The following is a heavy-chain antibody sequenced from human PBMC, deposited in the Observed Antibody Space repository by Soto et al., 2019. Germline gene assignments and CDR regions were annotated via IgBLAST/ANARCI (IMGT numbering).Heavy chain of an antibody. D-gene: IGHD3-10*01. CDR2: IFDSGTT. CDR1: GGSITSDYSC. V-gene: IGHV4-30-4*01. J-gene: IGHJ4*02. Sequence: PSETLSLTCTVSGGSITSDYSCWSWIRQPPGEGLEWIGHIFDSGTTYTNPSLKSRLTISLDRSKNEFSLKLTSVTAADTAVYYCASDYTLRSYRFDYWGRGTLVTVSS. CDR3: ASDYTLRSYRFDY.